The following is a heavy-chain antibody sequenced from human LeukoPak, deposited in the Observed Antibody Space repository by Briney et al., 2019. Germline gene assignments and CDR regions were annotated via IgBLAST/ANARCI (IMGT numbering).Heavy chain of an antibody. CDR1: GDSISTTSIY. CDR2: IYYSGST. J-gene: IGHJ4*02. CDR3: ARQTGSGLFILP. V-gene: IGHV4-39*01. Sequence: SETLSLTCNVSGDSISTTSIYWGWIRQPPGKGLEWIGSIYYSGSTYYNSSLKSRVTISVDTSKNQFSLKLSSATAADTAVYYCARQTGSGLFILPGGQGTLVTVSS. D-gene: IGHD3/OR15-3a*01.